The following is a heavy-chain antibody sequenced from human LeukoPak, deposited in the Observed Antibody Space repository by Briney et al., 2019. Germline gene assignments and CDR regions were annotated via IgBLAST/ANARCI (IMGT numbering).Heavy chain of an antibody. CDR1: GGSISSYY. CDR3: AKSNGYGLIDI. D-gene: IGHD3-22*01. V-gene: IGHV4-59*12. J-gene: IGHJ3*02. CDR2: IYYSGST. Sequence: SETLSLTCTVSGGSISSYYWSWIRQPPGKGLEWIGYIYYSGSTNYNPSLKSRVTISVDTSKNQFSLKLNSVTAADTAVYYCAKSNGYGLIDIWGRGTMVTVSS.